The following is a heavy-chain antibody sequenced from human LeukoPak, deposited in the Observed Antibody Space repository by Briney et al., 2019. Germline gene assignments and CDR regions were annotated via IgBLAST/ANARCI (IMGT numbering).Heavy chain of an antibody. V-gene: IGHV4-61*01. CDR1: GASVSSGSCY. CDR2: IYYSGST. CDR3: ARGSRGYSYG. Sequence: SETLSLTCTVSGASVSSGSCYWSWIRQPPGKGLEWIGYIYYSGSTNYNPSLKSRVTISVDTSKNQFSLKLSSVTAADTAVYYCARGSRGYSYGWGQGTLVTVSS. J-gene: IGHJ4*02. D-gene: IGHD5-18*01.